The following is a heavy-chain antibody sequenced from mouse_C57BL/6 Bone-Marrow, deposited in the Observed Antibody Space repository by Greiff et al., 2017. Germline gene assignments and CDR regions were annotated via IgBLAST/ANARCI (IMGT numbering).Heavy chain of an antibody. CDR1: GYSITSDYA. Sequence: EVKLLESGPGLVKPSQSLSLTCTVTGYSITSDYAWNWIRQFPGNKLEWMGYISYSGSTSYNPSLKSRISITRDTSKNQFVLQLNSVTTEDTATYYCARRYDSVYFDYWGQGTTLTVSS. CDR2: ISYSGST. V-gene: IGHV3-2*02. D-gene: IGHD2-4*01. J-gene: IGHJ2*01. CDR3: ARRYDSVYFDY.